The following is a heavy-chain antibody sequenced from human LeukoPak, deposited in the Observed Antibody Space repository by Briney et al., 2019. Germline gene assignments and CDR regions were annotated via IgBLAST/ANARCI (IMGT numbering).Heavy chain of an antibody. V-gene: IGHV4-34*01. D-gene: IGHD5-18*01. Sequence: SETLSLTCGVYGGSFSAYYWSWIRQPPGKGLEWIGEINHSGSSNYNPSLKSRVTISLDTSKNQFSLKLSSVTAADTAVYYCARISRVGYNHGYYYMDVWGKGTTVTVSS. J-gene: IGHJ6*03. CDR1: GGSFSAYY. CDR2: INHSGSS. CDR3: ARISRVGYNHGYYYMDV.